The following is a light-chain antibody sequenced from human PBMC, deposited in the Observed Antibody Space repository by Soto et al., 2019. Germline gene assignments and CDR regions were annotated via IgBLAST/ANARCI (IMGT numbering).Light chain of an antibody. V-gene: IGKV3-15*01. CDR2: GAS. CDR3: QQYNNWPRT. CDR1: QSVSSN. J-gene: IGKJ1*01. Sequence: ILITQAPTTLAGSPGERATLSFRASQSVSSNLAWYQQKPGQAPRLLIYGASSRASGIPARFSGSGSGTEFTLTISSLQSEDFALYYCQQYNNWPRTFGQGTKVDI.